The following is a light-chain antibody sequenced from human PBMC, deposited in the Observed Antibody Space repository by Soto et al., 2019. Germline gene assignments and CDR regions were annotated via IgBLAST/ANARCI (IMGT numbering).Light chain of an antibody. CDR1: QSVTSNY. CDR2: GAS. V-gene: IGKV3-20*01. Sequence: ESVLTQSPGSLSLSPGERATLSCRASQSVTSNYLAWYQQKPGQAPRLLIYGASSRATGIPDRFSGSGSGTEFTLTISRLEPEDSAVYYCHQYGSTPWTFGQETKVEIK. CDR3: HQYGSTPWT. J-gene: IGKJ1*01.